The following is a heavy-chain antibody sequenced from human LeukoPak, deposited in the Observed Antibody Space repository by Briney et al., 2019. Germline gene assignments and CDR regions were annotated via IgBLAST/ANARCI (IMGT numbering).Heavy chain of an antibody. V-gene: IGHV4-34*01. Sequence: SETLSLTCAVYGGSFSGYYWSWIRQPPGKGLEWIGEINHSGSTNYNPSLKSRVTISVDTSKNQFSLKLSSVTAADTAVYYCARLSRTIFGVVINASFYYYNMDVWGKGTTVTVSS. CDR2: INHSGST. D-gene: IGHD3-3*01. CDR1: GGSFSGYY. CDR3: ARLSRTIFGVVINASFYYYNMDV. J-gene: IGHJ6*03.